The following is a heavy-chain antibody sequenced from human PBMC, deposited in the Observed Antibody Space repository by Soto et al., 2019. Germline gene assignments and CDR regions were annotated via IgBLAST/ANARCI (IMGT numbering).Heavy chain of an antibody. V-gene: IGHV5-10-1*01. D-gene: IGHD2-8*01. CDR3: ARLYCTTATCDSWFDP. CDR2: IDPSDSYT. CDR1: GYTFTTFW. J-gene: IGHJ5*02. Sequence: PGASLKISCKGFGYTFTTFWISWVRLVPGKGLEWMGRIDPSDSYTKYSPSYQGHVTISVDKSINTAYLQWGSLKASDTAMYYCARLYCTTATCDSWFDPWGQGTLVTVSS.